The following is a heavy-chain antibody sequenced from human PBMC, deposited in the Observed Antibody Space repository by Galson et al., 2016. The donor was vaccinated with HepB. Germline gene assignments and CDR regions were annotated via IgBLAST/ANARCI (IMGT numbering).Heavy chain of an antibody. D-gene: IGHD4-23*01. CDR1: GFTVSDNH. CDR3: AGSGGNSV. Sequence: SLRLSCAAAGFTVSDNHVNWIRPAPGKGLECVSVIFGRGNTYYADSVEGRFTISRDNARNTVYLQMNSLRTEDTAVYYCAGSGGNSVWGQGTLVTVSS. J-gene: IGHJ4*02. V-gene: IGHV3-53*01. CDR2: IFGRGNT.